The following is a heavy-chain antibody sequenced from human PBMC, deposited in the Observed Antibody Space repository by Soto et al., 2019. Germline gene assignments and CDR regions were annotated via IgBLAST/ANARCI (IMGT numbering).Heavy chain of an antibody. CDR3: SIATDSGDYGFDP. J-gene: IGHJ5*02. D-gene: IGHD4-17*01. CDR2: TYYRAKWYK. V-gene: IGHV6-1*01. Sequence: QVQLRQSGPGLVKPSQTLSLTCDISGDSVSSNSAAWNWIRQSPSRGLEWLGRTYYRAKWYKDYAVSMESRILINAATAKNQFSLLPTSVTPEDTAVYYWSIATDSGDYGFDPWGQGTLVTVSS. CDR1: GDSVSSNSAA.